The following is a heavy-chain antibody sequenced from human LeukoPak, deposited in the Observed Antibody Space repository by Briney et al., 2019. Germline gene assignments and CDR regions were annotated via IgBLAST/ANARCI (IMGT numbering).Heavy chain of an antibody. J-gene: IGHJ6*02. V-gene: IGHV1-18*01. CDR2: ISAYNGNT. Sequence: VASVKVSCKASGYTFTSYGISWVRQAPGQGLERMGWISAYNGNTNYAQKLQGRVTMTTDTSTSTAYMELRSLRSDDTAVYYCARDSMSFWSALGYYYGMDVWGQGTTVTVSS. CDR1: GYTFTSYG. D-gene: IGHD3-3*01. CDR3: ARDSMSFWSALGYYYGMDV.